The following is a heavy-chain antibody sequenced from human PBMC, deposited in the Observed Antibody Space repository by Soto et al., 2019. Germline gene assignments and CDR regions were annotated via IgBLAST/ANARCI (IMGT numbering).Heavy chain of an antibody. CDR1: GFTFSSYA. CDR3: AKGPDYYDSSGYYY. D-gene: IGHD3-22*01. J-gene: IGHJ4*02. CDR2: ISGSGGST. Sequence: VGSLRLSCAASGFTFSSYAMSWVRQAPGKGLEWVSAISGSGGSTYYADSVKGRFTISRDKSKNTLYLQMNSLRAEDTAVYYCAKGPDYYDSSGYYYWGQGALVTV. V-gene: IGHV3-23*01.